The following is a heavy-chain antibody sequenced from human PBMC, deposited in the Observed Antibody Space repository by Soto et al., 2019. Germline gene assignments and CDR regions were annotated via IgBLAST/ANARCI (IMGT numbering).Heavy chain of an antibody. D-gene: IGHD6-13*01. CDR2: INHSGST. J-gene: IGHJ6*02. V-gene: IGHV4-34*01. CDR1: GGSFSGYY. CDR3: ARGRVAAAGTGGPHSYYYYGMDV. Sequence: QVQLQQWGAGLLKPSETLSLTCAVYGGSFSGYYWSWIRQPPGKGLEWIGEINHSGSTNYNPSLKRRVTISVDTSKNQFSLKLSSVTAADTAVYYCARGRVAAAGTGGPHSYYYYGMDVWGQGTTVTVSS.